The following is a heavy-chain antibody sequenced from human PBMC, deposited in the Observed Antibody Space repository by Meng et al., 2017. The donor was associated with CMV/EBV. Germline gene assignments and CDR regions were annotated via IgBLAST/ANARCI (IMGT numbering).Heavy chain of an antibody. V-gene: IGHV3-7*01. D-gene: IGHD2-21*01. CDR3: ARVAFLPPYCGGDCSAHYYFDY. J-gene: IGHJ4*02. CDR2: IKQDGSEK. Sequence: LSLTCAASGFTFSSSWMSWVRQAPGKGLEWVANIKQDGSEKYYVDSVKGRFTISRDNAKNSLYLQMNSLRAEDTAVYYCARVAFLPPYCGGDCSAHYYFDYWGQGTLVTVSS. CDR1: GFTFSSSW.